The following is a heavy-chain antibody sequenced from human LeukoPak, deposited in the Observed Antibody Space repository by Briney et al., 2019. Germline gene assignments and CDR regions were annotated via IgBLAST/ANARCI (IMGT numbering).Heavy chain of an antibody. CDR1: GFTFSTYG. J-gene: IGHJ5*02. CDR3: AKGRYSSSWAPFDL. CDR2: INTIGNKI. V-gene: IGHV3-23*05. Sequence: GGSLRLSCSASGFTFSTYGMNWVRQAPGRGLEWVSSINTIGNKIYYGDSVKGRFTISRVNAKNTLSLQMNNLRVEDTAIYYCAKGRYSSSWAPFDLWGQGTLVPVSS. D-gene: IGHD4-11*01.